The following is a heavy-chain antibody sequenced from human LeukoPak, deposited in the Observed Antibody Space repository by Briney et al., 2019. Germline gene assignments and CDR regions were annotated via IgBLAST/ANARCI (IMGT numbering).Heavy chain of an antibody. CDR2: ISSSSSTI. CDR3: ARPYDSSCWYPEY. V-gene: IGHV3-48*04. Sequence: GGSLRLYCAASGFTFSSYSMNWVRQAPGKGLEWVSYISSSSSTIYYADSVKGRFTISRDNAKNSLYLQMNSLRAEDTAVYYCARPYDSSCWYPEYWGQGALVTVS. CDR1: GFTFSSYS. J-gene: IGHJ4*02. D-gene: IGHD3-22*01.